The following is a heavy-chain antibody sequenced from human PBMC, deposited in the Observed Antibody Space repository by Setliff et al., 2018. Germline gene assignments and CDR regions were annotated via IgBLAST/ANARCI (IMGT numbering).Heavy chain of an antibody. CDR2: IKQDGSEK. CDR1: GFTFSSYW. J-gene: IGHJ5*02. Sequence: LRLSCAASGFTFSSYWMSWVRQAPGKGLEWVANIKQDGSEKYYVDSVEGRFTISRDNAKXXLYLQMNSXRAXXTXVYYCAREGDTVNWFDPWGQGTLVTVSS. D-gene: IGHD4-4*01. V-gene: IGHV3-7*01. CDR3: AREGDTVNWFDP.